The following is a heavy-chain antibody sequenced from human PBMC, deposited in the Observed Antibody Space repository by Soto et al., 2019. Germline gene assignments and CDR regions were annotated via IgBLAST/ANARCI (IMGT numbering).Heavy chain of an antibody. D-gene: IGHD6-19*01. J-gene: IGHJ3*02. CDR3: ARGIAVAGPNI. V-gene: IGHV4-59*01. CDR1: FGSISSYY. Sequence: TSQTLSLTWPFSFGSISSYYWSLIRQPPGKGLEWIGYIYYSGSTNYNPSLKSRVTISVDTSKNQFSLKLSSVTAADTAVYYCARGIAVAGPNIWGQGTMVTVSS. CDR2: IYYSGST.